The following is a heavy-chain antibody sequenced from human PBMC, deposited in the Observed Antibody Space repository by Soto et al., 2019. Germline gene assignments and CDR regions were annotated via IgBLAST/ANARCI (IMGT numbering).Heavy chain of an antibody. Sequence: PSETLSLTCTVSGGSISGHYWTWIRQPPGKGLEWIGYIFYSGNTNYNPSLRSRVTISVDTSKNQFSLKVNSVTTADTAMYYCARVGSRGWSPDYWGQGTLVTVSS. D-gene: IGHD6-19*01. J-gene: IGHJ4*02. V-gene: IGHV4-59*11. CDR1: GGSISGHY. CDR3: ARVGSRGWSPDY. CDR2: IFYSGNT.